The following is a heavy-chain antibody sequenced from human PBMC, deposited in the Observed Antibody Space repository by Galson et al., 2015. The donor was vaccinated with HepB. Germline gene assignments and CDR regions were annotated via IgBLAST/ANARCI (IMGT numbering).Heavy chain of an antibody. D-gene: IGHD3-9*01. Sequence: SVKVSCKASGYTFTSYGISWVRQAPGQGLEWMGWISAYNGNTNYAQKLQGGVTMTTDTSTSTAYMELRSLRSDDTAVYYCARAEYGYFDWLLPYYYYYYGMDVWGQGTTVTVSS. V-gene: IGHV1-18*04. CDR2: ISAYNGNT. CDR3: ARAEYGYFDWLLPYYYYYYGMDV. J-gene: IGHJ6*02. CDR1: GYTFTSYG.